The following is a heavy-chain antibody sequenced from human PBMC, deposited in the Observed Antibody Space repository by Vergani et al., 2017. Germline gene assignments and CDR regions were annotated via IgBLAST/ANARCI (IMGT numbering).Heavy chain of an antibody. D-gene: IGHD3-3*01. CDR2: ICTAGDT. CDR1: GFTFSSYD. CDR3: ARLKYHDFWSGPCCYYYMDV. J-gene: IGHJ6*03. V-gene: IGHV3-13*01. Sequence: EVQLVESGGGLVQPGGSLRLSCAASGFTFSSYDMHWVRQATGKGLEWVSAICTAGDTYYPGSVKGRFTISRENAKNSLYLQMNSLRAGDTAVYYCARLKYHDFWSGPCCYYYMDVWGKGTTVTVAS.